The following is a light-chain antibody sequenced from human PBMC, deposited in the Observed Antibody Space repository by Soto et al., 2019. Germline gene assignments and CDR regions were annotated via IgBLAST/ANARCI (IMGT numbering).Light chain of an antibody. CDR2: GAT. CDR1: QTVTRY. Sequence: DIQLTQFPSFLSASVGDRVTITCRASQTVTRYLHWFQQKPGKAPKLVIFGATNLQTGVSSRFTGSGSGTDFTLTISSLQPEDFATYYCHQTYDTLWTFGQGTKV. J-gene: IGKJ1*01. V-gene: IGKV1-39*01. CDR3: HQTYDTLWT.